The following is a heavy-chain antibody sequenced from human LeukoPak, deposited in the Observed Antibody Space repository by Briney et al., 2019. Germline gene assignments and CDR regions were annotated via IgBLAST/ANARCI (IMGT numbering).Heavy chain of an antibody. D-gene: IGHD4-17*01. CDR1: GFTFSSYG. CDR3: AKDSTASYYFDY. CDR2: ISGSGGST. V-gene: IGHV3-23*01. Sequence: GGTLRLSCAASGFTFSSYGMSWVRQAPGKGLEWVSAISGSGGSTYYADSVKGRFTISRDNSKNTLYLQMNSLRAEDTAVYYCAKDSTASYYFDYWGQGTLSPSPQ. J-gene: IGHJ4*02.